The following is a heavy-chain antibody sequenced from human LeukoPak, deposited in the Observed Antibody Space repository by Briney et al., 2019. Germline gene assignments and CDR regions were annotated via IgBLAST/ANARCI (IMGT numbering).Heavy chain of an antibody. CDR3: ARDRYYYDSSARYFDY. CDR1: GYSITSGYY. D-gene: IGHD3-22*01. J-gene: IGHJ4*02. CDR2: IYHSGST. V-gene: IGHV4-38-2*02. Sequence: KPSETLSLTCSVSGYSITSGYYWGWIRQPPGKGLEWIGSIYHSGSTFYNPSLQSRVTMSVDTSKNQFSLRLTSVTAADTAVYYCARDRYYYDSSARYFDYWGQGTLVTVSS.